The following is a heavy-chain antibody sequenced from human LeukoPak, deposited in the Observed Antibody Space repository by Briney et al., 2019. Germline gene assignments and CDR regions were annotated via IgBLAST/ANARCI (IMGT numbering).Heavy chain of an antibody. Sequence: SVKVSCKASGGTFSSYAISWVRQAPGQGLEWMGGIIPIFGTANYAQKFQGRVTITTDESTSTAYMELSSLRSEDTAVYYCATYYYDSSGYYYFDYWGQGTLVTVSS. CDR1: GGTFSSYA. CDR2: IIPIFGTA. J-gene: IGHJ4*02. CDR3: ATYYYDSSGYYYFDY. V-gene: IGHV1-69*05. D-gene: IGHD3-22*01.